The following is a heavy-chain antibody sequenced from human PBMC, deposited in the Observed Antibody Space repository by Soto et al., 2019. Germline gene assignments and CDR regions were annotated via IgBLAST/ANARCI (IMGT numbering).Heavy chain of an antibody. CDR3: ARGEEWGWRHYFDL. J-gene: IGHJ4*02. D-gene: IGHD3-3*01. V-gene: IGHV3-53*01. Sequence: EVQLVESVGDLILPGGSLRLSCAASGFSASATYMSWVRQAPGKGLEWVSVIYSGGSASYADSVKGRFTISRDNSKSTVYLQMNNMRADDTGVYYCARGEEWGWRHYFDLWGQGTPVTVSS. CDR2: IYSGGSA. CDR1: GFSASATY.